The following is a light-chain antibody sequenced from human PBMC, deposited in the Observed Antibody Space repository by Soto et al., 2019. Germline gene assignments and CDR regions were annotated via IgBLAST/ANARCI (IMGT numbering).Light chain of an antibody. CDR2: EVS. Sequence: DILMTQKTLTLSVTHGQPAAIAWKSTQSLLSSDGRTYFFWYVQKPGQPPQLLISEVSNRFSGVPDRFSGSGSVTDFTLKIIRVEAENVGVYYCMLTTQLPETFDQ. CDR1: QSLLSSDGRTY. CDR3: MLTTQLPET. J-gene: IGKJ1*01. V-gene: IGKV2D-29*01.